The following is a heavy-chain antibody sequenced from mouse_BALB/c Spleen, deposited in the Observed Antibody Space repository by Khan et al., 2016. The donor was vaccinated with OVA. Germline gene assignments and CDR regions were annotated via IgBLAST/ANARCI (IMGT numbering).Heavy chain of an antibody. V-gene: IGHV14-3*02. J-gene: IGHJ3*01. CDR3: ARGGDDWFAY. CDR1: GFNIRDTY. CDR2: IDPANGNI. D-gene: IGHD2-13*01. Sequence: VQLQQSGAELVKPGASVKLSCTASGFNIRDTYMHWVKQRPEQGLEWIGRIDPANGNIKNDPKFQGKATITSDTFSNTAYLQLSSLTSEDTAVDYCARGGDDWFAYWGQGTLVTVTA.